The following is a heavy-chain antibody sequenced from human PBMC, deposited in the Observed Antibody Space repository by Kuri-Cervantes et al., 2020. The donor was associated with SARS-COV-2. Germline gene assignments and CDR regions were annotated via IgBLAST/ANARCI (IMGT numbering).Heavy chain of an antibody. CDR2: ISDNGDST. D-gene: IGHD6-19*01. CDR3: ARGGGQWLVPPFFDY. CDR1: GFTFSNYG. J-gene: IGHJ4*02. Sequence: GESLKISCAASGFTFSNYGMSWVRQAPGKGLEWVSGISDNGDSTYYADSVKGRFTISRDNSKNTLYLQMNRLRAEDTAVYYCARGGGQWLVPPFFDYWGQGTLVTVSS. V-gene: IGHV3-23*01.